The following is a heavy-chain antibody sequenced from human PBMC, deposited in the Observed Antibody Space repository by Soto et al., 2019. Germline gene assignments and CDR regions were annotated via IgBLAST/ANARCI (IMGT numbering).Heavy chain of an antibody. CDR1: GFTFSSYG. CDR3: ARDERDSGSLDY. D-gene: IGHD3-10*01. CDR2: IWYDGSNK. J-gene: IGHJ4*02. Sequence: QVQLVESGGGVVQPGRSLRLSCAASGFTFSSYGMHWVRQAPGKGLEWVAVIWYDGSNKYYADSVKGRFTISRDNSKNPLYMQMNSLRTEDTAGYYCARDERDSGSLDYWGQGTLVTVSS. V-gene: IGHV3-33*01.